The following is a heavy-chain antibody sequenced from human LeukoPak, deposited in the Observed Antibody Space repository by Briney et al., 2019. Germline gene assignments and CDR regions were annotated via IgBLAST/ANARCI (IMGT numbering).Heavy chain of an antibody. Sequence: GGSLRLSCAASGFTFSSYAMSRVRQAPGKGLEWVSAISGSGGSTYYADSVKGRFTISRDNSKNTLYLQMNSLRAEDTAVYYCAKDRGYSGYDPGDYRGQGTLVTVSS. CDR2: ISGSGGST. J-gene: IGHJ4*02. V-gene: IGHV3-23*01. D-gene: IGHD5-12*01. CDR1: GFTFSSYA. CDR3: AKDRGYSGYDPGDY.